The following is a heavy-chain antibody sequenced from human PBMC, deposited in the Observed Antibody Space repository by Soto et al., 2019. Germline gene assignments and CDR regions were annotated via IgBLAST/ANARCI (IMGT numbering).Heavy chain of an antibody. CDR1: GFTFSTYS. D-gene: IGHD3-22*01. Sequence: EVQLVESGGGLVQPGGSLRLSCAASGFTFSTYSMKWVRQAPGKGLEWVSYISSSSTTIYYADSVKGRFTISRDNAKNSLYLQMNSLRDEDTAVYYCARDLRYYDSSGLGIWGQGTMVTVSS. CDR2: ISSSSTTI. V-gene: IGHV3-48*02. CDR3: ARDLRYYDSSGLGI. J-gene: IGHJ3*02.